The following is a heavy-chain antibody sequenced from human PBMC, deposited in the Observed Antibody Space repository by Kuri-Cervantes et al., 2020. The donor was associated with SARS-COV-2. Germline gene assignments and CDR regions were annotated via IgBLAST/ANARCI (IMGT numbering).Heavy chain of an antibody. CDR3: ASGTTGWDFDN. CDR2: ISYDGSNK. V-gene: IGHV3-30*03. D-gene: IGHD6-19*01. Sequence: GGSLRLSCAASGFSFSSYGMHWVRQAPGKGLEWVAVISYDGSNKYYADSVKGRFTISRDNSKNTLYLQMNSLRAEDTAVYYCASGTTGWDFDNWGQGTLVTVSS. J-gene: IGHJ4*02. CDR1: GFSFSSYG.